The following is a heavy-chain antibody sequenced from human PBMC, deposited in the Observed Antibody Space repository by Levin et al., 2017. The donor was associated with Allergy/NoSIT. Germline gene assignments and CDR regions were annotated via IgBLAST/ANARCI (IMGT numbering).Heavy chain of an antibody. Sequence: GGSLRLSCAASGFSFSTYGIHWVRQAPGKGLEWVALITSDGSSKFFADSVKGRFTISRDNSKNTLHLQMSSLRPEDTAVYYCANGGDMDVWGQGTTVTVSS. CDR2: ITSDGSSK. CDR3: ANGGDMDV. D-gene: IGHD3-10*01. CDR1: GFSFSTYG. J-gene: IGHJ6*02. V-gene: IGHV3-30*18.